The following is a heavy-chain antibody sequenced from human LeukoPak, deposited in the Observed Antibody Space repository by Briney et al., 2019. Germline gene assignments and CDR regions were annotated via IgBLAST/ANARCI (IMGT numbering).Heavy chain of an antibody. Sequence: GGSLRLSCAASGFTVSGTHISWVRQAPGKGLEWVSAMYTGGTTYYADSVKGRFTISRDNSKNTLYLHMNSLRAEDTAVYYCAKDEVTSGGWLASWGPGTLVTVSS. D-gene: IGHD2-21*02. CDR2: MYTGGTT. V-gene: IGHV3-53*01. J-gene: IGHJ4*02. CDR3: AKDEVTSGGWLAS. CDR1: GFTVSGTH.